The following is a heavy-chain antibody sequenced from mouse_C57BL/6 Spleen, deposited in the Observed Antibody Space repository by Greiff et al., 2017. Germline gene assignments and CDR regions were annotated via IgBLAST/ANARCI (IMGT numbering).Heavy chain of an antibody. CDR3: ARDHYYYGSSDWYFDV. CDR2: ISYDGSN. Sequence: DVQLQESGPGLVKPSQSLSLTCSVTGYSITSGYYWHWIRQFPGNKLEWMGYISYDGSNNYNPSLKNRISITRDTSKNQFFLKLNSVNTEDPATYYCARDHYYYGSSDWYFDVWGTGTTVTVSS. V-gene: IGHV3-6*01. J-gene: IGHJ1*03. CDR1: GYSITSGYY. D-gene: IGHD1-1*01.